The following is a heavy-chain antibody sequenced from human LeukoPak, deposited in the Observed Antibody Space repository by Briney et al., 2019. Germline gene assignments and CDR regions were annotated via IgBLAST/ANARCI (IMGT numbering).Heavy chain of an antibody. J-gene: IGHJ4*02. V-gene: IGHV3-7*01. CDR3: VRDQGSPLCDS. D-gene: IGHD6-13*01. CDR1: GFTFSDYL. Sequence: RGSPRLSCAASGFTFSDYLMSWVRQAPGKGLEWVASIWRDGNEKHYVDSVKGRFTISRDNAKNSVFLQMNSLRDEDTAIYYCVRDQGSPLCDSWGQGTLVSVSS. CDR2: IWRDGNEK.